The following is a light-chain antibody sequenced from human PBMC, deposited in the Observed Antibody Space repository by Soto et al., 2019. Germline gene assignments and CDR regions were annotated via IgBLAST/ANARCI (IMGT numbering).Light chain of an antibody. CDR2: EGS. CDR3: CSYAGSSILV. V-gene: IGLV2-23*01. Sequence: QSALTQPASVSGSPGQSITISCTGTSSDVGTYNLVSWYQQHPGKAPKLIMYEGSKRPSGVSNRFSGYKSGNTASLTISGLQAEDEADYYCCSYAGSSILVFGGGTKLTVL. CDR1: SSDVGTYNL. J-gene: IGLJ2*01.